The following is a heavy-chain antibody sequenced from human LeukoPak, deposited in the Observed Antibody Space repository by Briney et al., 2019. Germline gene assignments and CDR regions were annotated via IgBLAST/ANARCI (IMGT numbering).Heavy chain of an antibody. D-gene: IGHD4-17*01. J-gene: IGHJ4*02. Sequence: GGSLRLSCAASGFTVSSNYMSWVRQAPGKGLEWVSVIYSGGSTHYADSVKGRFTISRDNSKNTLYLQMNSLRAEDTAVYYCVPVTRYYFDYWGQGTLVTVSS. CDR2: IYSGGST. CDR3: VPVTRYYFDY. V-gene: IGHV3-66*02. CDR1: GFTVSSNY.